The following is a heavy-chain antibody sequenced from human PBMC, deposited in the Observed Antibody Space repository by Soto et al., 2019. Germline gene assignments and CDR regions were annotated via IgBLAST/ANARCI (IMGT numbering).Heavy chain of an antibody. V-gene: IGHV3-9*01. D-gene: IGHD4-17*01. CDR1: GFTFDDYA. CDR2: ISWNSGSI. J-gene: IGHJ5*02. CDR3: AKSPRDYGDPQGWFDP. Sequence: DVQLVESGGGLVQPGRSLRLSCAASGFTFDDYAMHWVRQAPGKGLEWVSGISWNSGSIGYADSVKGRFTISRDNAKNSLYLQMNSLRAEDTALYYCAKSPRDYGDPQGWFDPWGQGTLVTVSS.